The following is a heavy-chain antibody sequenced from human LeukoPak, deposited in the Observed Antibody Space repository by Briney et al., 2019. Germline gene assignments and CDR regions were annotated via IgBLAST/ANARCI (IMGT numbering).Heavy chain of an antibody. CDR2: ISWNSGSI. D-gene: IGHD6-13*01. V-gene: IGHV3-9*01. J-gene: IGHJ6*03. CDR1: GFTFDDYA. CDR3: AKDIASSSWYYMDV. Sequence: PGGSLRLPCAASGFTFDDYAMHWVRQAPGKGLEWVSGISWNSGSIGYADSVKGRFTISRDNAKNSLYLQMNSLRAEDTALYYCAKDIASSSWYYMDVWGKGTTVTVSS.